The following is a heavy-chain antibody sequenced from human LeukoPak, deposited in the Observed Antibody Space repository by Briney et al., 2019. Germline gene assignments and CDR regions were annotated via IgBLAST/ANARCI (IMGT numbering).Heavy chain of an antibody. CDR3: ARSSYEDYYDSSGAFDY. D-gene: IGHD3-22*01. V-gene: IGHV3-21*01. J-gene: IGHJ4*02. Sequence: TGGSLRLSCAASGFTFSSYSMNWVRQAPGKGLEWVSSISSSNSYIYYADSVKGRFTISRDNAKNSLYLQMNSLRAEDTAVYYCARSSYEDYYDSSGAFDYWGQGTLVTVSS. CDR2: ISSSNSYI. CDR1: GFTFSSYS.